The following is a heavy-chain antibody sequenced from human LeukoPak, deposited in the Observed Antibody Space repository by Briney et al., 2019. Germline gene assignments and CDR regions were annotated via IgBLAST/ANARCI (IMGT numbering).Heavy chain of an antibody. CDR1: GFTFSSYW. Sequence: GGSLRLSCAASGFTFSSYWMSWVRQAPGKGLEWVANIKQDGSEKYYVDSVKGRFTISRDNAKNSLYLQMNSLRAEDTAVYYCARKQGQIYCSSTSCHVGPFDIWGQGTMVTVSS. CDR3: ARKQGQIYCSSTSCHVGPFDI. J-gene: IGHJ3*02. D-gene: IGHD2-2*01. V-gene: IGHV3-7*01. CDR2: IKQDGSEK.